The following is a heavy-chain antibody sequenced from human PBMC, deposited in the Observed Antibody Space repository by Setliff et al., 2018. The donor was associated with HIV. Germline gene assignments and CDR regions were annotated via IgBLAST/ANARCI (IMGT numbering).Heavy chain of an antibody. D-gene: IGHD2-21*02. CDR3: AWGMTAIPEY. Sequence: SETLSLTCAVYGGSFSGYYWNWIRQSPGKGLGWIGEISHSGSTNYNPSLESRVTISVDTSNKQFSLQLSSVTAADTAVYYCAWGMTAIPEYWGQGTLVTVSS. J-gene: IGHJ4*02. CDR2: ISHSGST. CDR1: GGSFSGYY. V-gene: IGHV4-34*01.